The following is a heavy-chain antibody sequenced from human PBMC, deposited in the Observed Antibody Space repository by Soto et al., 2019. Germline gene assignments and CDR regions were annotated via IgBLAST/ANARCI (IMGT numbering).Heavy chain of an antibody. Sequence: PSETLSLTCAVSGGSISSGGYSWSWIRQPPGKGLEWIGYIYHSGSTYYNPSLKSRVTISVDRSKNQFSLKLSSVTAADTAVYYCARGPNYYDSSGYSGWGQGTLVTVS. V-gene: IGHV4-30-2*01. D-gene: IGHD3-22*01. J-gene: IGHJ4*02. CDR3: ARGPNYYDSSGYSG. CDR1: GGSISSGGYS. CDR2: IYHSGST.